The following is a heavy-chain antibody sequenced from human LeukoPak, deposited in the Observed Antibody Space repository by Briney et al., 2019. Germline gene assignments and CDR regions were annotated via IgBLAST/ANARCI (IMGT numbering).Heavy chain of an antibody. CDR2: ISWNSGSI. V-gene: IGHV3-9*01. D-gene: IGHD5-24*01. CDR1: GFTFDDYA. CDR3: AKDRARLRWLPVWYFDL. J-gene: IGHJ2*01. Sequence: GRSLRLSCAASGFTFDDYAMHWVRQAPGKGLEWVSGISWNSGSIGYADSVKGRFTISRDNAKNSLYLQMNSLRAEDTALYYCAKDRARLRWLPVWYFDLWGRGTLVTVSS.